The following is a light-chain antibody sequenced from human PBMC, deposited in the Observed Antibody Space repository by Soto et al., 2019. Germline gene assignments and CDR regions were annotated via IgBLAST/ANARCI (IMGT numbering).Light chain of an antibody. J-gene: IGKJ4*01. V-gene: IGKV3-15*01. CDR2: GAS. CDR3: QQYNDWPPLT. CDR1: QSVNTN. Sequence: ETVMTQSAATPSVSPGERTTLSCRASQSVNTNLAWYQQKPGQAPRLLIFGASIRATGVPDRFSGSGSGTEFTLSISSLQSEDSAVYYCQQYNDWPPLTFGGGTKVDIK.